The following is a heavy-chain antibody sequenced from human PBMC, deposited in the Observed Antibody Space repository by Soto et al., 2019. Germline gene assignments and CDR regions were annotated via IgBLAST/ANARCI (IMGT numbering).Heavy chain of an antibody. J-gene: IGHJ6*03. D-gene: IGHD1-26*01. CDR3: ARMNIGGYYYYYYMDV. Sequence: SETLSLTCTVSGGSISSYYWSWIRQPPGKGLEWIGYIYYSGTTNYNPSLKSRVTISVDTSKNQFSLKLSSVTAADTAVYYCARMNIGGYYYYYYMDVWGKGTTVTVSS. CDR1: GGSISSYY. CDR2: IYYSGTT. V-gene: IGHV4-59*01.